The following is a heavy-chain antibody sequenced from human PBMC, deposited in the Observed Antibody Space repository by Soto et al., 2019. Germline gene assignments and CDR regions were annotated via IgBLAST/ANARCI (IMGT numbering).Heavy chain of an antibody. D-gene: IGHD4-17*01. Sequence: PSETLSLTCAVSGYSVSDGYYLGWIRQPPGKGLELIGSINRSEKTYYNPSLKSRLTISLDTSKNQISLTLSSVTAADTAIYYFPRSGDDYRSYVDYWVQGRPVTASS. CDR1: GYSVSDGYY. V-gene: IGHV4-38-2*01. CDR2: INRSEKT. J-gene: IGHJ4*02. CDR3: PRSGDDYRSYVDY.